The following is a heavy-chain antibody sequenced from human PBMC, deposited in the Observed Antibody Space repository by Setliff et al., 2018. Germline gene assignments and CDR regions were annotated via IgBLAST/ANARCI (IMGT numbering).Heavy chain of an antibody. CDR1: GGSFRDYY. V-gene: IGHV4-34*01. CDR2: INQSGDT. CDR3: RFWSSYYKNDY. D-gene: IGHD3-3*01. Sequence: PSETLSLTCTVYGGSFRDYYWGWIRQSPGKRPEWIAEINQSGDTNYNPSLNSRVSVSVDTPTNQFSLKVFSVTAADTAVYYCRFWSSYYKNDYWAQGTLVTVSS. J-gene: IGHJ4*02.